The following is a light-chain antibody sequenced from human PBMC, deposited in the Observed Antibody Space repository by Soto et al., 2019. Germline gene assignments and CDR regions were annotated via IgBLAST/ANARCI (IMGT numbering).Light chain of an antibody. V-gene: IGKV3-20*01. CDR2: GAS. Sequence: EIVLTQSPDTLSLSPGERATLSCRASQSVSRSYLAWYQQKPGQPPRLLIYGASNRATGIPDRFSGSGSGTDFTLTIGRLEPEDFAVYYCQQYATSPPTFGGGTKVEIK. J-gene: IGKJ4*01. CDR3: QQYATSPPT. CDR1: QSVSRSY.